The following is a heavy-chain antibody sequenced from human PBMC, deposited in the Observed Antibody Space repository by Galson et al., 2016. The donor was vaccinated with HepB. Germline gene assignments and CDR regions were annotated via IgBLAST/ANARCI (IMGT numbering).Heavy chain of an antibody. CDR2: IRSRANSYAT. CDR3: LAGDYGHY. D-gene: IGHD4-17*01. J-gene: IGHJ4*02. Sequence: SLRLSCAASGFTFSGSPMHWVRQAFGKGLEWVGRIRSRANSYATTYAASVKGRFTISRDDSKNTAYVHMNSLKTEDTAVYYCLAGDYGHYWGQGTLVTVPS. CDR1: GFTFSGSP. V-gene: IGHV3-73*01.